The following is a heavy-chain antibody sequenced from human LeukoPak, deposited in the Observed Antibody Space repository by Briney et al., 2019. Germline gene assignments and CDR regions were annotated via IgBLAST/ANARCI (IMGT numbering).Heavy chain of an antibody. CDR2: IYYSGTT. J-gene: IGHJ4*02. CDR1: GGSINSNRHH. D-gene: IGHD3-9*01. CDR3: ARRGDILTDYAFDY. Sequence: SETLSLTCSGSGGSINSNRHHSDWIRQAPGKGLEWIGNIYYSGTTSYNPSLKSRVTISVDTSKNQFSLRLSSVTAADTAVYYCARRGDILTDYAFDYWGQGTLVTVSS. V-gene: IGHV4-39*01.